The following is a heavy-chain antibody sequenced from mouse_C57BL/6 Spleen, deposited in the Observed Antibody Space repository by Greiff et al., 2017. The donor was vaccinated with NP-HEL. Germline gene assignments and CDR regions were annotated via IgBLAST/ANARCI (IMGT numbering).Heavy chain of an antibody. D-gene: IGHD2-5*01. CDR1: GYTFTDYY. CDR2: INPNNGGT. Sequence: EVQLQQSGPELVKPGASVKISCKASGYTFTDYYMNWVKQSHGKSLEWIGDINPNNGGTSYNQKFKGKATLTVDKSSSTASMALRSLTSEDSAVYYCATSNYSWFAYWGQGTLVTVSA. J-gene: IGHJ3*01. CDR3: ATSNYSWFAY. V-gene: IGHV1-26*01.